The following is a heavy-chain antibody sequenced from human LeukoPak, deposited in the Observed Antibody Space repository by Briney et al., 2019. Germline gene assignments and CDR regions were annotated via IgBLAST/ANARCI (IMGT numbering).Heavy chain of an antibody. J-gene: IGHJ4*02. CDR1: GFTFSTYA. CDR2: IWHDASHT. Sequence: PGRSLRLSCAASGFTFSTYAMHWVRQAPGKGLEGVALIWHDASHTFYTDSVKGRFPISRNNSKTTVYLQMHSLGGEDTAVYYCAREIFGSGSYPAYWGQGTLVTVSS. V-gene: IGHV3-33*01. D-gene: IGHD3-10*01. CDR3: AREIFGSGSYPAY.